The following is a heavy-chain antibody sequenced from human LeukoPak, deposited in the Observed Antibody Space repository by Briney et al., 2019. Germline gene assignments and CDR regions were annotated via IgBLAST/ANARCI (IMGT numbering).Heavy chain of an antibody. CDR2: IIPIFGTA. D-gene: IGHD6-13*01. V-gene: IGHV1-69*05. CDR3: ARVALFGYSSSWYLGAFDI. J-gene: IGHJ3*02. Sequence: SVKVSCKASGGTFSSYAISWVRQAPGQGLEWMGGIIPIFGTANYAQKFQGRVTITTDESTSTAYMELSSLRSEDTAVYYCARVALFGYSSSWYLGAFDIWGQGTMVTVSS. CDR1: GGTFSSYA.